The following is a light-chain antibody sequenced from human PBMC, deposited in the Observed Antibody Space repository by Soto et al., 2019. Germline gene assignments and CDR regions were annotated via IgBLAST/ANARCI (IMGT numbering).Light chain of an antibody. CDR1: QSIGKH. J-gene: IGKJ5*01. Sequence: DIQMSQSPSSLSASVGDSVTIXXRASQSIGKHLNWYQQKPGKAPKLXIYAASNLQSGVPSRFSGSGAGTDFTLIVNSLQPEDFATYYCQQGYTSAITFGQGTRLEIK. V-gene: IGKV1-39*01. CDR2: AAS. CDR3: QQGYTSAIT.